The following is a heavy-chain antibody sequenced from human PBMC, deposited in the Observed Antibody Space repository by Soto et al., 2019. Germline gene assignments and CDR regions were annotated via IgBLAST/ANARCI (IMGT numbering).Heavy chain of an antibody. CDR2: INPNSGGT. V-gene: IGHV1-2*04. CDR3: ASFLGNLDYQDGIDF. D-gene: IGHD1-7*01. Sequence: ASVKVSCKASGYTFTGYYMHWVRQAPGQGLEWMGWINPNSGGTNYAQKFQGWVTMTRDTSISTAYMELSRLRSDDTAVYYCASFLGNLDYQDGIDFWAQRTTVTVSS. CDR1: GYTFTGYY. J-gene: IGHJ6*02.